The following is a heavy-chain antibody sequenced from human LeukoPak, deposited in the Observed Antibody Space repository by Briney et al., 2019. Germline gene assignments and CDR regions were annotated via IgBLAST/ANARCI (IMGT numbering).Heavy chain of an antibody. CDR3: ATSVTTSWLHYYYMDV. D-gene: IGHD4-11*01. J-gene: IGHJ6*03. Sequence: GGALRLSCTASGLTLSDYHVHWIRQAPGKGLEWLAFIQYDGSMKYYADSVKGQFTVSRDNFKNTVHLQMNSLRAEDTAVYYCATSVTTSWLHYYYMDVWGKGTTVTVSS. V-gene: IGHV3-30*02. CDR2: IQYDGSMK. CDR1: GLTLSDYH.